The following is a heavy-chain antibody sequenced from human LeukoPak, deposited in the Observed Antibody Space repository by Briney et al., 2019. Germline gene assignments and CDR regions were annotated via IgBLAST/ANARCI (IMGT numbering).Heavy chain of an antibody. Sequence: GGSLRLSCAASGFTFSNYAMHWVRQGPGKGLEWVAGISYDGSHTFYTDSVKGRFTISRDNSKNTPYLQMNSLRREDTAVYYCTQDSSAYFYEGYWGQGTLVTVSS. CDR2: ISYDGSHT. CDR1: GFTFSNYA. D-gene: IGHD3-22*01. V-gene: IGHV3-30-3*01. CDR3: TQDSSAYFYEGY. J-gene: IGHJ4*02.